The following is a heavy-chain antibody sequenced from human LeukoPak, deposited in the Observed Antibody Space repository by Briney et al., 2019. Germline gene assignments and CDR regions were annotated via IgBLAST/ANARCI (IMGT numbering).Heavy chain of an antibody. J-gene: IGHJ4*02. Sequence: PGGSLRLSCAASGFTFSSYAMSWVRQAPGKGLEWVSGISGRDGNTYYADSVKGRFTISRDNPKNTLYLQMISLRVEDTAIYYCAKDRIVMSGFFDYWGQGTLVTVSS. V-gene: IGHV3-23*01. CDR2: ISGRDGNT. CDR1: GFTFSSYA. D-gene: IGHD6-19*01. CDR3: AKDRIVMSGFFDY.